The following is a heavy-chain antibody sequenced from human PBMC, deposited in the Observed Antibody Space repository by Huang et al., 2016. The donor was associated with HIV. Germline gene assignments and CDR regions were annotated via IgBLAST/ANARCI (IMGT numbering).Heavy chain of an antibody. J-gene: IGHJ6*03. V-gene: IGHV1-69*13. D-gene: IGHD2-15*01. CDR2: IISIFRVT. Sequence: QVQLVQSGAELKKPGSSVRVSCKASGGTFSSFAISWLRQAPGHRLEWMGGIISIFRVTNYAEKFQDRVTSTADESTSTAYMELSSLRSEDTATYYCAGGGANLYYYYHLDVWGKGTTVTVSS. CDR1: GGTFSSFA. CDR3: AGGGANLYYYYHLDV.